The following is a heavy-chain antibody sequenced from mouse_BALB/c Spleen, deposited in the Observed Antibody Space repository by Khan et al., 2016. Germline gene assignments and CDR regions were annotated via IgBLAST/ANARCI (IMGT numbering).Heavy chain of an antibody. CDR2: IYPGNGNT. J-gene: IGHJ3*01. Sequence: QVQLKESGPELVKPGASVKISCKASGYTFTDYYVNWVKQKHGQGLEWIGGIYPGNGNTTYNEMFKGKATLTVDTSSSTAYMQLSSLTSEDSAVYFCARGQRRLRFAYWGQGTLVTVSA. CDR3: ARGQRRLRFAY. CDR1: GYTFTDYY. V-gene: IGHV1-84*02.